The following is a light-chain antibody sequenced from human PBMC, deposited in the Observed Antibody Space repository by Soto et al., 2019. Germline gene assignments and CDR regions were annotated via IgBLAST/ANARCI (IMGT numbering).Light chain of an antibody. CDR1: QSLVYSDGNSY. Sequence: DAVLTQSPLSLPVTLGQPASISCRSSQSLVYSDGNSYLNWFHQRPGQSPRRLIYKVSNRDFGVPDRFSGSGSGTDFTLTISRLEPEDSAVYYCQQYSRAPITFGQGTRLEIK. CDR3: QQYSRAPIT. J-gene: IGKJ5*01. V-gene: IGKV2-30*01. CDR2: KVS.